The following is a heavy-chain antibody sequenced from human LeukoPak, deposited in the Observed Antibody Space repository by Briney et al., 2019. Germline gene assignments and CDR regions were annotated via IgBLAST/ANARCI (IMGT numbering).Heavy chain of an antibody. Sequence: SETLALTCTVSGGSISSYYWTWIRQPAGKGLEWIGRFYSTGSTNYNPSLKSRVTMSVDTSKNQFSLKLSSVTAADTAVYYCARDQYSGSLDYWGQGTLVTVSS. CDR3: ARDQYSGSLDY. CDR1: GGSISSYY. D-gene: IGHD1-26*01. V-gene: IGHV4-4*07. J-gene: IGHJ4*02. CDR2: FYSTGST.